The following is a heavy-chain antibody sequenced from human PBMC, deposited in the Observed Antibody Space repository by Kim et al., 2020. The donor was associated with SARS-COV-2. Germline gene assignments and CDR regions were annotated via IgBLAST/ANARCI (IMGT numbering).Heavy chain of an antibody. CDR2: INGNDGNA. CDR3: AKRLSGAFDY. CDR1: GFTFSSYA. J-gene: IGHJ4*02. D-gene: IGHD1-26*01. Sequence: GGSLRLSCAASGFTFSSYAMGWVRQAPGRGLEWVSAINGNDGNAYYADSVKGRFTISRDNSKNTLYLQMNTLRAEDTALYYCAKRLSGAFDYWGQGTLVT. V-gene: IGHV3-23*01.